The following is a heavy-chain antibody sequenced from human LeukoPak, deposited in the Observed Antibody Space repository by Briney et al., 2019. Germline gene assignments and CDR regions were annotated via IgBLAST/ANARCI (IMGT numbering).Heavy chain of an antibody. CDR3: AVIYGSGSYSYYYMDV. D-gene: IGHD3-10*01. Sequence: GGSLRLSCAASGFTFSSYGMHWVRQAPGKGLEWVAFIRYDGSNKYYADSVKGRFTISRDNSKNTLYLQTNSLRAEDTAVYYCAVIYGSGSYSYYYMDVWGKGTTVTVSS. V-gene: IGHV3-30*02. J-gene: IGHJ6*03. CDR1: GFTFSSYG. CDR2: IRYDGSNK.